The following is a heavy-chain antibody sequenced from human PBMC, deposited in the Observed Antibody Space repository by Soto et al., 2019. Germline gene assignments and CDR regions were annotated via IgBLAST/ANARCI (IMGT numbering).Heavy chain of an antibody. V-gene: IGHV3-74*01. CDR2: INTDGRET. J-gene: IGHJ6*02. D-gene: IGHD3-22*01. Sequence: GGSMGLSCAACRFTFNSEGMHWVRQDPGKGLVWVSRINTDGRETSYADSVKGRFTISRDNAENTLYLQMNSLRAEDTAVYYCARVNGYYYYGMDVWGQGTTVTVSS. CDR3: ARVNGYYYYGMDV. CDR1: RFTFNSEG.